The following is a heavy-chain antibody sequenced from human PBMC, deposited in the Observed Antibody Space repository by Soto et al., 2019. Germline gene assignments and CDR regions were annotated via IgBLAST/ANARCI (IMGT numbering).Heavy chain of an antibody. V-gene: IGHV3-23*01. CDR3: MRPSPRGRHYFYFGMDV. J-gene: IGHJ6*02. CDR1: GFTFSSYA. Sequence: GGSLRLSCAASGFTFSSYAMSWVRQAPGKGLEWVSGISSSGGSTYYADSVKGRFTISRDNSKNTLFLRMNRPRVEDTAVYYCMRPSPRGRHYFYFGMDVWGQGTTVTVSS. CDR2: ISSSGGST. D-gene: IGHD3-10*01.